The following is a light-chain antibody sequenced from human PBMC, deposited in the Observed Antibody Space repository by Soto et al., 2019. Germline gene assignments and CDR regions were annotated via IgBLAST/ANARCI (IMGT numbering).Light chain of an antibody. V-gene: IGKV1-39*01. J-gene: IGKJ1*01. CDR2: AAS. CDR1: QSISNH. Sequence: DIHMTQSPSSLPASLEDIVIISGRASQSISNHLNWYQQKTGKAPKLLIFAASSLQSGVPSRFSGSRSGPDLNLTISSLQPEDFATYYCQQSYSSPPTCGQGTQVDIK. CDR3: QQSYSSPPT.